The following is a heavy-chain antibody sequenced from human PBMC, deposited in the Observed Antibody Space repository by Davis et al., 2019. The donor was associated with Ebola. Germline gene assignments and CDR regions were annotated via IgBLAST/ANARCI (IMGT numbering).Heavy chain of an antibody. Sequence: GESLKISCAASGFTFDDYAMHWVRQAPGKGLEWVSLISGDGGSTYYADSVKGRFTISRDNSKNSLYLQMNSLRAEDTAVYYCARVGVGVGDYWGQGTLVTVSS. J-gene: IGHJ4*02. CDR1: GFTFDDYA. D-gene: IGHD3-10*01. CDR2: ISGDGGST. CDR3: ARVGVGVGDY. V-gene: IGHV3-43*02.